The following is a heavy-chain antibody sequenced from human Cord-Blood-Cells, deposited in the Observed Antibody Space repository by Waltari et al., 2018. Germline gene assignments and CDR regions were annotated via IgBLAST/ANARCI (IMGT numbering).Heavy chain of an antibody. V-gene: IGHV1-24*01. CDR2: FDPEDGET. J-gene: IGHJ4*02. D-gene: IGHD3-3*01. Sequence: QVQLVQSGAEVKKPGASVKVSWKVSGYTLTEFSMPWVRQAPGKGLEWMGGFDPEDGETIYAQKFQGRVTMTEDTSTDTAYMELSSLRSEDTAVYYCATFAYYDFWSGYYPFDYWGQGTLVTVSS. CDR3: ATFAYYDFWSGYYPFDY. CDR1: GYTLTEFS.